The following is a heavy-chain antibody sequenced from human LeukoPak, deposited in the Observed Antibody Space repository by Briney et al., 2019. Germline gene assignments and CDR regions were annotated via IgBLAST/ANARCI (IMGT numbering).Heavy chain of an antibody. D-gene: IGHD6-19*01. J-gene: IGHJ4*02. V-gene: IGHV3-23*01. CDR2: ISGSGGST. Sequence: GRSLRLSCAASGFTFSSYAMSRVRQAPGKGLEWVSSISGSGGSTYYADSVKGRFTISRDNSKNTLYLQMNSLRVEDTAVYYCAKGLSSGWNLKGSDYWGQGTLVTVSS. CDR3: AKGLSSGWNLKGSDY. CDR1: GFTFSSYA.